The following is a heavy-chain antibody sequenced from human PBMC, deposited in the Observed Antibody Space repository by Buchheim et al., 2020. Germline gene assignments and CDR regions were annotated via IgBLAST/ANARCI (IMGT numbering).Heavy chain of an antibody. CDR2: FSAAGDGT. V-gene: IGHV3-23*04. J-gene: IGHJ6*02. D-gene: IGHD2-2*01. Sequence: EVQLVESGGGLVQPGGSLRLSCAASGLTFSTNAMSWVRQAPGMGLEWVSAFSAAGDGTYYAESVKGRFTISRDNSKNTLYLQMNSLRAEDTAVYYCAKAGGPMFYQFGMDVWGPGT. CDR3: AKAGGPMFYQFGMDV. CDR1: GLTFSTNA.